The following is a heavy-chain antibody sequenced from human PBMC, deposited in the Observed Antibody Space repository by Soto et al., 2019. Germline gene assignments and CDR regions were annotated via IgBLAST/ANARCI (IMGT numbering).Heavy chain of an antibody. CDR1: GFTFSNAW. J-gene: IGHJ5*02. Sequence: EVQLVESGGGLVKPGGSLRLSCAASGFTFSNAWMSWVRQAPGKGLEWVGRIKSKPDGGTTDYAAPVKGRITISSDDSKNTLYLQMNSLKTEDTAVYYCTTWAWGQGTLVTVSS. CDR2: IKSKPDGGTT. V-gene: IGHV3-15*01. CDR3: TTWA.